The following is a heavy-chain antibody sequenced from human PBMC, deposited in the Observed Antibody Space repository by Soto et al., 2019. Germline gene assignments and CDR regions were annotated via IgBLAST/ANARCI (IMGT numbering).Heavy chain of an antibody. V-gene: IGHV3-23*01. D-gene: IGHD3-10*01. J-gene: IGHJ5*02. CDR1: GFPFSTTD. Sequence: GGSLRLSCAASGFPFSTTDMSWVRQAPGKGLEWVSTIDGSGGGTYYADFVKGRFTISRDNSKNTVYLQMTTLRVDDTAKYYCAKNSGWVNTWGQGTLVTVSS. CDR3: AKNSGWVNT. CDR2: IDGSGGGT.